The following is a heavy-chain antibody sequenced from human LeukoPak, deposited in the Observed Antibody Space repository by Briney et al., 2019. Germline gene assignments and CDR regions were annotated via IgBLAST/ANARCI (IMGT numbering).Heavy chain of an antibody. CDR3: ARCVVPAAAGFDY. CDR2: INHSGST. V-gene: IGHV4-34*01. D-gene: IGHD2-2*01. J-gene: IGHJ4*02. CDR1: GGSFSGYY. Sequence: PSETLSLTCAVYGGSFSGYYWSWIRQPSGKGLEWIGEINHSGSTNYNPSLKSRVTISVDTSKNQFSLKLSSVTAADTAVYYCARCVVPAAAGFDYWGQGTLVTVSS.